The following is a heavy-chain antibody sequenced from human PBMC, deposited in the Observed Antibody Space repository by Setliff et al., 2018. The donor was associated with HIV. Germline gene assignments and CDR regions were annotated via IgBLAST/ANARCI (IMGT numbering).Heavy chain of an antibody. Sequence: GGSLRLSCAVSGFTVGNNYMTWVRQAPGKGLEWLANIKQDGSEKYYVDSVKGRFTISRDNAKNSLYLQMNSLRAEDTAVYYCARAEAVAGKSYMDVWGKGTTVTVSS. V-gene: IGHV3-7*01. CDR3: ARAEAVAGKSYMDV. CDR1: GFTVGNNY. CDR2: IKQDGSEK. J-gene: IGHJ6*03. D-gene: IGHD6-19*01.